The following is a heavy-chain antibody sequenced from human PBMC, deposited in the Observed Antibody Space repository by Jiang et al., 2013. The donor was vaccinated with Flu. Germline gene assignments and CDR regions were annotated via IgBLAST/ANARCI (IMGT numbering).Heavy chain of an antibody. CDR1: GYSFTSYW. CDR3: ARRLDGYYHGGYAFDI. D-gene: IGHD3-22*01. V-gene: IGHV5-51*03. Sequence: VQLVESGAEVKKPGESLKISCKGSGYSFTSYWIGWVRQMPGKGLEWMGIIYPGDSDTRYSPSFQGQVTISADKSISTAYLQWSSLKASDTAMYYCARRLDGYYHGGYAFDIWGQGTMVTVSS. CDR2: IYPGDSDT. J-gene: IGHJ3*02.